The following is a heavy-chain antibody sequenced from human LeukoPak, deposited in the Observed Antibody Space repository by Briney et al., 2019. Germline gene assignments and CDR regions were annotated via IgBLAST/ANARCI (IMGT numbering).Heavy chain of an antibody. CDR1: GFTFSDYY. J-gene: IGHJ5*02. V-gene: IGHV3-11*01. CDR2: ISSSGSTI. Sequence: GGSLRLSCAASGFTFSDYYMSWIRQAPGKGLEWVSYISSSGSTIYYADSVKGRFTISRDNAKNSLYLQMNSLRAEDTAVYYCARAGREYYYDSSGYYPGSRGFDPWGQGTLVTVSS. D-gene: IGHD3-22*01. CDR3: ARAGREYYYDSSGYYPGSRGFDP.